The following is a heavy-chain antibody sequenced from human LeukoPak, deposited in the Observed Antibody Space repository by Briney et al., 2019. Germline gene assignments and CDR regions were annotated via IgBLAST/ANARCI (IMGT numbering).Heavy chain of an antibody. J-gene: IGHJ4*02. CDR3: AKGGLTTPLHY. D-gene: IGHD1-14*01. CDR2: ISGSGGST. Sequence: GGSLRLSCAASGFTFSSYAMTWVRQAPGKGLEWVSSISGSGGSTYYADSVKGRFTISRDNSKNTLYLQMNSLRAEDTAVYYCAKGGLTTPLHYWGQGTLVTVSS. V-gene: IGHV3-23*01. CDR1: GFTFSSYA.